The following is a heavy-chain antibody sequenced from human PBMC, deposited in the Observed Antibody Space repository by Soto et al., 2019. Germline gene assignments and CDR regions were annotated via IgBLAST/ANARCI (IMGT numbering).Heavy chain of an antibody. CDR1: GYTLTELS. CDR2: FDPEDGET. Sequence: ASVKVSCKVSGYTLTELSMHWVRQAPGKGLEWMGGFDPEDGETIYAQKFQGRVTMTEDTSTDTAYMELSSLRSEDTAVYYCATTPYRGYSYGYNFNWFDPWGQGTLVTVSS. J-gene: IGHJ5*02. CDR3: ATTPYRGYSYGYNFNWFDP. D-gene: IGHD5-18*01. V-gene: IGHV1-24*01.